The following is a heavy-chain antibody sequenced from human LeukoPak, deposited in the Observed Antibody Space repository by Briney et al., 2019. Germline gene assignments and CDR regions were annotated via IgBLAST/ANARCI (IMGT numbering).Heavy chain of an antibody. V-gene: IGHV4-31*03. CDR2: IYYSGST. D-gene: IGHD3-10*01. J-gene: IGHJ4*02. Sequence: SQTLSLTCTVSGGSISSGGYYWSWIRQHPGKGPEWIGYIYYSGSTYYNPSLKSRVTISVDTSKNQFSLKLSSVTAADTAVYYCARDYYRGQVDYWGQGTLVTVSS. CDR3: ARDYYRGQVDY. CDR1: GGSISSGGYY.